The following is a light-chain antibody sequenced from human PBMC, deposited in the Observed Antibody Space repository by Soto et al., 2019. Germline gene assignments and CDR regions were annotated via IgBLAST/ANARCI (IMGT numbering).Light chain of an antibody. Sequence: QSVLTQPPSASGAPGQRVTISCTGSSANIGAGYDVHWYQQVRGTAPKLLLYGNSNRPAGVPVRFSGSKSGTSASLAITGLQAEDEADYYCLSYDSTLSASVFGGGTKLTVL. CDR3: LSYDSTLSASV. CDR2: GNS. CDR1: SANIGAGYD. V-gene: IGLV1-40*01. J-gene: IGLJ2*01.